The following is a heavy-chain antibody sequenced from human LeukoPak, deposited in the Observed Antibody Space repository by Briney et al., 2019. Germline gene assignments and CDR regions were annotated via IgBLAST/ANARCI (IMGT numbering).Heavy chain of an antibody. CDR2: ISYDGSNK. V-gene: IGHV3-30-3*01. Sequence: GRSLRLSCAASGFTFSSYAMHWVRQAPGKGLEWVAVISYDGSNKYYADSVKGRFTISRDNSKNTLYLQMNSLRAEDTAVYYCARDLAVAGTRSFYYYYGMDVWGQGTTVTVSS. J-gene: IGHJ6*02. D-gene: IGHD6-19*01. CDR3: ARDLAVAGTRSFYYYYGMDV. CDR1: GFTFSSYA.